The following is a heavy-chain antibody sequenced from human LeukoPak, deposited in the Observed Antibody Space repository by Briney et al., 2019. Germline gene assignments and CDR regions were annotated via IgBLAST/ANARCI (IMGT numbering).Heavy chain of an antibody. CDR2: INSDGSST. V-gene: IGHV3-74*01. D-gene: IGHD6-6*01. Sequence: GGSLRLSCAASGFTFSSYWMHWVRQAPGKGLVWVSRINSDGSSTSYADSVKGRFTISRDNAKNTLYLQMNSLRAEDTAVYYCAREALTSIAGMAPRPLDYCGQGTLVTVSS. J-gene: IGHJ4*02. CDR3: AREALTSIAGMAPRPLDY. CDR1: GFTFSSYW.